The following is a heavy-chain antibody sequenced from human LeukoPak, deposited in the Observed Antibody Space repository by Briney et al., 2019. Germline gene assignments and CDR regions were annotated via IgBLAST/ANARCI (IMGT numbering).Heavy chain of an antibody. CDR3: ARVFGQLHDGFDY. CDR2: IYYSGNT. CDR1: GGSLSSYY. D-gene: IGHD1-7*01. Sequence: PSETLSLTCTVSGGSLSSYYWSWIRQPPGKGLEWIAYIYYSGNTKYNPSLKSRVTISVDKSKNQFSLKLSSVTAADTAVYYCARVFGQLHDGFDYWGQGTLVTVSS. J-gene: IGHJ4*02. V-gene: IGHV4-59*12.